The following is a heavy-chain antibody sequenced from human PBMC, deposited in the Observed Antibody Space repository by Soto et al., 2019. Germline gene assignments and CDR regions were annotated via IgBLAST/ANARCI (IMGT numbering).Heavy chain of an antibody. D-gene: IGHD5-12*01. CDR2: IASSGYPNT. Sequence: LXLSCVASGLTDNSYSMSWVRQAPGKGLECVSSIASSGYPNTSYAESVKGRFTTSRDNSKNTLYLQMNSLGAEDTAVYYCAKNYSGLSFYYGLDVWGQGTTVTVSS. CDR3: AKNYSGLSFYYGLDV. CDR1: GLTDNSYS. V-gene: IGHV3-23*01. J-gene: IGHJ6*02.